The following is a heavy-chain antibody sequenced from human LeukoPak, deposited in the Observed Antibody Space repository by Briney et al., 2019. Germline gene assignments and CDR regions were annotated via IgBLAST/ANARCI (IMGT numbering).Heavy chain of an antibody. D-gene: IGHD1-1*01. V-gene: IGHV1-24*01. CDR3: TTDPELDFDY. Sequence: ASVKVSCKVSGYTLTELSMHWVRQAPGKGLEWMGGFDPEDGETIYAQKFQDRVTMTEDTSTDTAYMELSSLRSEDTAVYYCTTDPELDFDYWGQGTLVTVSS. J-gene: IGHJ4*02. CDR1: GYTLTELS. CDR2: FDPEDGET.